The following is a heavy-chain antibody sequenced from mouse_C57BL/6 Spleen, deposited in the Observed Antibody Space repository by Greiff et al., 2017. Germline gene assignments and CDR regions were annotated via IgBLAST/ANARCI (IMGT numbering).Heavy chain of an antibody. D-gene: IGHD2-3*01. Sequence: EVQGVESGGGLVKPGGSLKLSCAASGFTFSSYAMSWVRQTPEKRLAWVATISDGGSYTYYPDNVKGRFTLSRDNAKNNLYLHMSHLKSEDTAMYYCARASYEGDYWGQGTTLTVSS. CDR1: GFTFSSYA. V-gene: IGHV5-4*01. CDR2: ISDGGSYT. CDR3: ARASYEGDY. J-gene: IGHJ2*01.